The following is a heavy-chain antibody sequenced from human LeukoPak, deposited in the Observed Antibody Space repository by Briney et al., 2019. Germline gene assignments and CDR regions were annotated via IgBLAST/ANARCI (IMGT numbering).Heavy chain of an antibody. CDR1: GGTFSSYA. J-gene: IGHJ6*03. D-gene: IGHD3/OR15-3a*01. Sequence: GASVKVSCKASGGTFSSYAISWVRQAPGQGLEWMGGIIPIFGTANYAQKFQGRVTITADKSTSTAYMELSSLRSEDTAVYYCARGTGSYYYYYYMDVWGKGTTVTVSS. CDR3: ARGTGSYYYYYYMDV. V-gene: IGHV1-69*06. CDR2: IIPIFGTA.